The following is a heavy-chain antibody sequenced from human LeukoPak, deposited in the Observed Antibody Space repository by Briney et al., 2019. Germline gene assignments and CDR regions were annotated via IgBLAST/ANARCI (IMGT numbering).Heavy chain of an antibody. Sequence: ASVKVSCKASGYSFTGYYIHWVRQAPGQGPEWMGWINPSSGGTDYAQKFQGRVTMTRDTSISTAYMELSSLRSDDTAVYYCVAGTTPFYYFDSWGQGTLVTVSS. V-gene: IGHV1-2*02. CDR3: VAGTTPFYYFDS. CDR2: INPSSGGT. CDR1: GYSFTGYY. D-gene: IGHD1-7*01. J-gene: IGHJ4*02.